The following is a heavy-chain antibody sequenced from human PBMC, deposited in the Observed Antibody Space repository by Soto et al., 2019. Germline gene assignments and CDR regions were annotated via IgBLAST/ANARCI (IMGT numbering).Heavy chain of an antibody. CDR3: ATPVIAVAGKGVNWFDP. Sequence: QVQLVESGGGVVQPGRSLRLSCAASGFTFSSYGMHWVRQAPGKGLEWVAVISYDGSNKYYADSVKGRFTISGDNSKHTLYLQRNSRRAEDTAVSYCATPVIAVAGKGVNWFDPWGQGTLVTVSS. CDR1: GFTFSSYG. J-gene: IGHJ5*02. V-gene: IGHV3-30*03. D-gene: IGHD6-19*01. CDR2: ISYDGSNK.